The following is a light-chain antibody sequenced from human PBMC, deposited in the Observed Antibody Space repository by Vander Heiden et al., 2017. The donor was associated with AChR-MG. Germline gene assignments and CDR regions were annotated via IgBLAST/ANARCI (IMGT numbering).Light chain of an antibody. CDR3: QQRDSWPLT. J-gene: IGKJ4*01. V-gene: IGKV3-11*01. Sequence: EVVLTQSPDSLSLSPGESATLSCRASQSVSSYLAWYQQKPGQAPRLLIYGASNRATGVPARFIGSGSGTDFTLTISNLEPEDFAVYYCQQRDSWPLTFGGGTKVEIK. CDR2: GAS. CDR1: QSVSSY.